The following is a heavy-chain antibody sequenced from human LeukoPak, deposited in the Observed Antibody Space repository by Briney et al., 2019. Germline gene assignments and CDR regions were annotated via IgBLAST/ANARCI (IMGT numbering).Heavy chain of an antibody. CDR1: GGSFSGYY. CDR2: INHSGST. CDR3: ARGRGSGGWYPSFYYYYYMDV. Sequence: SETLSLTCAVYGGSFSGYYWSWIRQPPGKGLEWIGEINHSGSTNYNPSLKSRVTISVDTSKNQFSLKLSSVTAADTAVYYCARGRGSGGWYPSFYYYYYMDVWGKGTTVTVSS. V-gene: IGHV4-34*01. D-gene: IGHD6-19*01. J-gene: IGHJ6*03.